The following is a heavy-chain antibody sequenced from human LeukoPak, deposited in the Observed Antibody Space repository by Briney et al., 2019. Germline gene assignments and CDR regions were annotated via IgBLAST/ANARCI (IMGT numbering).Heavy chain of an antibody. CDR2: ISYDGSNK. V-gene: IGHV3-30*03. D-gene: IGHD3-16*01. CDR3: ARLSSWVFEI. J-gene: IGHJ3*02. Sequence: QPGGSLRLSCAASGFTFSSYGMHWVRQAPGKGLEWVAVISYDGSNKYYADSVKGRFTISRDNSKNTLYLQMNSLRAEDTAVYFCARLSSWVFEIWGQGTMVTVSS. CDR1: GFTFSSYG.